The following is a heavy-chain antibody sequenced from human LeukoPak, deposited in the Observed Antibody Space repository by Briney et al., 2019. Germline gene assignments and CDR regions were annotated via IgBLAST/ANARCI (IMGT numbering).Heavy chain of an antibody. J-gene: IGHJ3*02. CDR2: IYYSGST. CDR3: ARVGVPGLELRNRNRGVAFDI. D-gene: IGHD1-7*01. V-gene: IGHV4-39*07. CDR1: GGSISSSSYY. Sequence: SETLSLTCTVSGGSISSSSYYWGWIRQPPGKGLEWIGSIYYSGSTYYNPSLKSRVTISVDTSKNQFSLKLSSVTAADTAVYYCARVGVPGLELRNRNRGVAFDIWGQGTMVTVSS.